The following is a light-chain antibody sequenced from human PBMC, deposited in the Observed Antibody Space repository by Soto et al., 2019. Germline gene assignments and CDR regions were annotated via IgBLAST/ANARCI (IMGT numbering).Light chain of an antibody. V-gene: IGKV3-15*01. J-gene: IGKJ5*01. Sequence: VMTQSPATLSVSPGERATLSCWASETVATNLAWYQQKPGQAPRLLIYDTSTRATGIPARFSGSGSGTEFTLTISSLQSEDFAVYYCQQYSNWPPITFGQGTRLEIK. CDR3: QQYSNWPPIT. CDR2: DTS. CDR1: ETVATN.